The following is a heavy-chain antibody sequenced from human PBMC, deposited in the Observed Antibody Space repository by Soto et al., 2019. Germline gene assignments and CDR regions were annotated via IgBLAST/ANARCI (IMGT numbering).Heavy chain of an antibody. CDR3: ARDVYLASEVPAAILGEYYYYYGMDV. CDR2: INPSGGST. J-gene: IGHJ6*02. CDR1: GYTFTSYY. V-gene: IGHV1-46*01. Sequence: ASVKVSCKASGYTFTSYYMHWVRQAPGQGLEWMGIINPSGGSTSYAQKFQGRVTMTRDTSTSTVYMELSSPRSEDTAVYYCARDVYLASEVPAAILGEYYYYYGMDVWGQGTTVTVSS. D-gene: IGHD2-2*02.